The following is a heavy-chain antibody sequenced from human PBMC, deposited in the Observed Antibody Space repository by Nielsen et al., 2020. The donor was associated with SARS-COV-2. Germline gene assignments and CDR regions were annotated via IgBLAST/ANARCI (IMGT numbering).Heavy chain of an antibody. J-gene: IGHJ4*02. CDR3: ARASREWSNYDILTGYYRVGVFDY. V-gene: IGHV1-2*06. D-gene: IGHD3-9*01. CDR1: GYTFTGYY. CDR2: INPNSGGT. Sequence: ASVKVSCKASGYTFTGYYMHWVRQAPGQGLEWMGRINPNSGGTNYAQKFQGRVTMTRDTSISTAYMELSRLRSDDTAVYYCARASREWSNYDILTGYYRVGVFDYWGQGTLVTVSS.